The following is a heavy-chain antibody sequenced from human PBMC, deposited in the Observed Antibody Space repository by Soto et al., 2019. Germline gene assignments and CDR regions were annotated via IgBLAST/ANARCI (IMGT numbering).Heavy chain of an antibody. V-gene: IGHV4-59*01. D-gene: IGHD4-17*01. J-gene: IGHJ4*02. Sequence: SETLSLTCTVAGGSITSYYCSCILHPPGKGLKWIWYIYCSGSTNYTPCLKSRVTISVDTSKNQFSMKLSSVAAADTAVYYCARGSRCLDFGGQGTLVTVAS. CDR2: IYCSGST. CDR1: GGSITSYY. CDR3: ARGSRCLDF.